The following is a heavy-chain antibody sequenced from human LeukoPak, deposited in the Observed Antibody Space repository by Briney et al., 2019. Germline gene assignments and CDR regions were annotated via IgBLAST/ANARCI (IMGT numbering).Heavy chain of an antibody. CDR3: VRDVFSLGDS. CDR1: GCTFSDYG. J-gene: IGHJ4*02. Sequence: GGSLRLSCAASGCTFSDYGMHWVRQAPGKGLVWVSHINHDGTLRNYADSVRGRFTISRDFAKNTLYLQMNTLGAEDTAVYYCVRDVFSLGDSWGQGTLVTVSS. D-gene: IGHD2/OR15-2a*01. CDR2: INHDGTLR. V-gene: IGHV3-74*01.